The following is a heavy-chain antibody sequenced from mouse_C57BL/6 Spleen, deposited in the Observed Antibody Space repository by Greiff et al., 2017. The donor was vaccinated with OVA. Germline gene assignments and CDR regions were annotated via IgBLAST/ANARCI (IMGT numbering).Heavy chain of an antibody. Sequence: VKLQESGAELARPGASVKLSCKASGYTFTSYGISWVKQRTGQGLEWIGEIYPRSGNTYYNEKFKGKATLTADKSSSTAYMELRSLTSEDSAVYFCARTGVYYYGRDYWGQGTSVTVSS. V-gene: IGHV1-81*01. CDR1: GYTFTSYG. J-gene: IGHJ4*01. CDR2: IYPRSGNT. CDR3: ARTGVYYYGRDY.